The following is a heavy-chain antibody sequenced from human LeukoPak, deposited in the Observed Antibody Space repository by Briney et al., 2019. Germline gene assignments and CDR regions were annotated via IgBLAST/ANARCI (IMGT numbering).Heavy chain of an antibody. D-gene: IGHD2-2*01. V-gene: IGHV4-34*08. CDR1: GFSVSSIY. CDR3: ASRPFPASLVY. Sequence: GSLRLSCVASGFSVSSIYMTWVRQPPGKGLEWIGEINHSGSTNYNPSLKSRVTISVHTSKNQFSLKLSSVTAADTAVYYCASRPFPASLVYWGQGTLVTVSS. J-gene: IGHJ4*02. CDR2: INHSGST.